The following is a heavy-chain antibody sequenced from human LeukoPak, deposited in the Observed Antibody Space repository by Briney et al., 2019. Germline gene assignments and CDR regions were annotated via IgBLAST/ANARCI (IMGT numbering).Heavy chain of an antibody. J-gene: IGHJ4*02. CDR3: AKDKGGSYYPAYFDY. CDR1: GFTFSSYA. Sequence: GGSLRLSCAASGFTFSSYAMSWVRQAPGKGLEWVSAISGSGGSTYYADSVKGRFTISRDNSKNTLYLQMNSLRAEDTAVYNCAKDKGGSYYPAYFDYWGQGTLVTVSS. CDR2: ISGSGGST. D-gene: IGHD1-26*01. V-gene: IGHV3-23*01.